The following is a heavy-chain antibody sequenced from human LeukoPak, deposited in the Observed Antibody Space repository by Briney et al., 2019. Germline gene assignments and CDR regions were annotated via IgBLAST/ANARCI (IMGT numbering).Heavy chain of an antibody. J-gene: IGHJ4*02. Sequence: AESLTLSCAASGFTFSNYWMHWVRQAPGKGLVWVSRINIYGSSTNYADYVKGRVTISRDNAQDALYLQMNSLRAEDTALYFCTSLLGCSSTSCKPDRDYWGQGTLVTVSS. CDR2: INIYGSST. CDR3: TSLLGCSSTSCKPDRDY. V-gene: IGHV3-74*01. D-gene: IGHD2-2*01. CDR1: GFTFSNYW.